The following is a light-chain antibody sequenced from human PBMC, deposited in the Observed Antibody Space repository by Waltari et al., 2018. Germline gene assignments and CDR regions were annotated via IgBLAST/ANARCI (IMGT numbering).Light chain of an antibody. CDR3: HHYGSSGDS. CDR1: QSVSSTY. V-gene: IGKV3-20*01. Sequence: EIVLTQSPGTLSLSPGGRATLSCRAGQSVSSTYLGWYQQKPGQAPRPLIYGTSSRATGIPDRFSGSWSATDFTLTISRLEPEDFAVYFCHHYGSSGDSFGQGTKLEIK. J-gene: IGKJ2*03. CDR2: GTS.